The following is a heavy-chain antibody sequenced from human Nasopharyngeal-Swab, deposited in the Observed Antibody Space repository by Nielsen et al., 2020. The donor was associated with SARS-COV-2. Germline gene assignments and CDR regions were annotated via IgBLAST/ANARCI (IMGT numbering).Heavy chain of an antibody. J-gene: IGHJ6*03. CDR1: GFTFNKYN. CDR2: ISGSGSYV. D-gene: IGHD1-26*01. V-gene: IGHV3-21*01. CDR3: ARIAGRGSIYYYYMDV. Sequence: GESLKISCAASGFTFNKYNFNWVRQVPGEGLEWVSSISGSGSYVYYADSVKGRFTISKDSAKNSLYLQMNSLRADDTAVYFCARIAGRGSIYYYYMDVWGTGTTVTVSS.